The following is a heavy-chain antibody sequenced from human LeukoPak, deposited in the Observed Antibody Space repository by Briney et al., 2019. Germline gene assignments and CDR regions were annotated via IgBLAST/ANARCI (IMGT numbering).Heavy chain of an antibody. CDR3: AELGITMIGGV. CDR1: GFTFDDYG. Sequence: GGSLRLSCASSGFTFDDYGMSWVRQAPGKVLEWVSGINWSGGSTGYADSVKGRFTISRDNAKNSLYLQMNSLRAEDTAVYYCAELGITMIGGVWGKGTTVTLSS. V-gene: IGHV3-20*04. CDR2: INWSGGST. D-gene: IGHD3-10*02. J-gene: IGHJ6*04.